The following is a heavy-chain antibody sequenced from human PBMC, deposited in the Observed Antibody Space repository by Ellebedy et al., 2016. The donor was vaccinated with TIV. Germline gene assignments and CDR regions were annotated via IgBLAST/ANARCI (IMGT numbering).Heavy chain of an antibody. CDR2: ISRDAGYE. CDR3: FVEVGY. Sequence: PGGSLRLSCTASGFTFSSNNMHWVRQAPGKGLEWVAVISRDAGYEWFADSVKGRFTISRDNSKNTVDLQMNSLRPEDTAVYYCFVEVGYWGQGTLVTVSS. V-gene: IGHV3-30-3*01. J-gene: IGHJ4*02. CDR1: GFTFSSNN. D-gene: IGHD3-3*01.